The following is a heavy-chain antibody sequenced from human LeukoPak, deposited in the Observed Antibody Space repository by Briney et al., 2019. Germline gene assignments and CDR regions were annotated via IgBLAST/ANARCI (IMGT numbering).Heavy chain of an antibody. D-gene: IGHD1-26*01. CDR3: ARHSIVGATDFDY. CDR2: ISGSGGST. J-gene: IGHJ4*02. CDR1: GFTFSSYA. Sequence: TGGSLRLSCAASGFTFSSYAMSWARQAPGKGLEWVSAISGSGGSTYYADSVKGRFTISRDNSKNTLYLQMNSLRAEDTAVYYCARHSIVGATDFDYWGQGTLVTVSS. V-gene: IGHV3-23*01.